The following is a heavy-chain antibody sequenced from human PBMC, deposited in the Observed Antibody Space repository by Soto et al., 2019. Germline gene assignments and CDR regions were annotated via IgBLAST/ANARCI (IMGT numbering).Heavy chain of an antibody. CDR3: GRGLPTTGFAY. D-gene: IGHD5-12*01. V-gene: IGHV3-72*01. CDR1: GFTFSDHC. J-gene: IGHJ4*02. CDR2: SRNKARSYTT. Sequence: GGSLRLSCAASGFTFSDHCMDWVRQSPGKGLEWVGRSRNKARSYTTDYAASVKGRFTISRDDSKSSVYLQMNSLKTEDTAVYYCGRGLPTTGFAYWGQVILVTVSS.